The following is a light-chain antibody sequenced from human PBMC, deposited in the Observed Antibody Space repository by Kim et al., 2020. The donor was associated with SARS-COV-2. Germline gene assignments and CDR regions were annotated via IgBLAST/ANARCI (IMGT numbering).Light chain of an antibody. J-gene: IGKJ4*01. CDR2: AAS. CDR3: QQSYSTPLT. V-gene: IGKV1-39*01. Sequence: ASVGDRVTITCRASQSISSYLNWYQQKPGKAPKLLIYAASSLQSGVPSRFSGSGSGTDFTLTISSLQPEDFATYYCQQSYSTPLTFGGGAKVDIK. CDR1: QSISSY.